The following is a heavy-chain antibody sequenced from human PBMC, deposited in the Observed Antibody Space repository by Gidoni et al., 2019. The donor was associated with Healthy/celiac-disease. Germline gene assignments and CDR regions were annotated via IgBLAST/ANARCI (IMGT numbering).Heavy chain of an antibody. CDR1: GGPISSYS. D-gene: IGHD3-22*01. CDR2: IYYSGST. J-gene: IGHJ4*02. V-gene: IGHV4-59*01. Sequence: QVQLQESGPGLVKPSATLSLTCTVSGGPISSYSWSWIRQPPGKGLEWIGYIYYSGSTNYNPSLKRRVTISVYTSKNQFSLKLSSVTAADTAVYYCARGGQAEARRGYYYDSSGYSVDYWGQGTLVTVSS. CDR3: ARGGQAEARRGYYYDSSGYSVDY.